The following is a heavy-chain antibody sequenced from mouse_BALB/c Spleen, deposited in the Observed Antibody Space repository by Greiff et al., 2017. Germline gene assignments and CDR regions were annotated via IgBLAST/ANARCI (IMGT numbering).Heavy chain of an antibody. CDR1: GYAFTNYL. D-gene: IGHD2-1*01. CDR3: ARRGNSYYYAMDY. J-gene: IGHJ4*01. V-gene: IGHV1-54*01. Sequence: QVHVKQSGAELVRPGTSVKVSCKASGYAFTNYLIEWVKQRPGQGLEWIGVINPGSGGTNYNEKFKGKATLTADKSSSTAYMQLSSLTSDDSAVYFCARRGNSYYYAMDYWGQGTSVTVSS. CDR2: INPGSGGT.